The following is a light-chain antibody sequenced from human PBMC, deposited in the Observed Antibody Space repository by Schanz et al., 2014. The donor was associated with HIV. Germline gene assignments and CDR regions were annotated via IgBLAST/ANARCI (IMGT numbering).Light chain of an antibody. V-gene: IGLV2-8*01. J-gene: IGLJ1*01. CDR1: SSDVGGYNY. CDR2: EVS. CDR3: SSYAGRNTYV. Sequence: QSALTQPPSASGSPGQSVTISCTGTSSDVGGYNYLSWYQQHPGKAPKVKIYEVSKRPSGVPDRFSGSKSGSTASLTVSGLQAEDEADYYCSSYAGRNTYVFGTGTKLTVL.